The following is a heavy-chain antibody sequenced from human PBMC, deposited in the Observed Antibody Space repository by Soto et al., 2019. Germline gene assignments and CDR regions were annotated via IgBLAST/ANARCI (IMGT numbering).Heavy chain of an antibody. CDR1: GFTFSSYW. Sequence: EVQLVESGGGLVQPGGSLRLSCAASGFTFSSYWMHWVRQAPGKGLVWVSSISSSSSYIYYADSVKGRFTISRDNAKNSLYLQMNSLRAEDTAVYYCARGSSSSHYYYGMDVWGQGTTVTVSS. D-gene: IGHD6-6*01. V-gene: IGHV3-21*01. CDR2: ISSSSSYI. J-gene: IGHJ6*02. CDR3: ARGSSSSHYYYGMDV.